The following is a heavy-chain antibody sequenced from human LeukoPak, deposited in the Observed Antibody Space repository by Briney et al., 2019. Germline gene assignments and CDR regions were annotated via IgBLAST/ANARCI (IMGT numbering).Heavy chain of an antibody. J-gene: IGHJ4*02. Sequence: SETLSLTCAVSGVSFDDYYWSWVRQTPGKGLEWIGEINHSRYTNDSPSLKSRVTLSIDTSRKQFSLNLRSVTVADTGIYYCTRMTAGHDYWGQGTLVTVSS. CDR3: TRMTAGHDY. D-gene: IGHD2-21*02. CDR1: GVSFDDYY. CDR2: INHSRYT. V-gene: IGHV4-34*01.